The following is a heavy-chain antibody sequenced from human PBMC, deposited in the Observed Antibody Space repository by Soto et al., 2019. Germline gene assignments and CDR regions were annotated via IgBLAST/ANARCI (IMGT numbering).Heavy chain of an antibody. V-gene: IGHV4-34*01. CDR2: INHSGST. J-gene: IGHJ4*02. D-gene: IGHD5-12*01. CDR3: ARCRQSVSGYDRFWDY. CDR1: GGSFSGYY. Sequence: QVQLQQWGAGLLKASETLSLTCAVYGGSFSGYYWSCIRQPPGKGPEWIGEINHSGSTKYNVSLKSLVTSSVDTFKSQFSLKLSSVTAADTAVYYCARCRQSVSGYDRFWDYWGQGTLVTVSS.